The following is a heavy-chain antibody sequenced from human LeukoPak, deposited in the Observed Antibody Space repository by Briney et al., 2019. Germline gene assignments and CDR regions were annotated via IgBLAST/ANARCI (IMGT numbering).Heavy chain of an antibody. CDR3: ARASYSYDINGWVPFDY. Sequence: PPQTLSLTCTVSGNSISSGDNYWSWIRQPAGKGLEWIGRIYTSGSTNYNPSLKSRVSISGDTSKNQFSLRLSSVTAADTAVYYCARASYSYDINGWVPFDYWGQGTLVTVSS. J-gene: IGHJ4*02. D-gene: IGHD3-22*01. V-gene: IGHV4-61*02. CDR2: IYTSGST. CDR1: GNSISSGDNY.